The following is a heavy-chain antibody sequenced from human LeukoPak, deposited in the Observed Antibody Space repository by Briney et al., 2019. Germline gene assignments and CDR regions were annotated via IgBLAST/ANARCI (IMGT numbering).Heavy chain of an antibody. D-gene: IGHD3-22*01. CDR2: INPNSGGT. Sequence: ASVKVSCKASGYTFTGYYMHWVRQAPGQGLEWMGRINPNSGGTNYAQKFQGRVTMTRDTSISTAYMELSRLRSDDTAVYYCASPRYCDSSGYLNDAFDIWGQGTMVTVSS. J-gene: IGHJ3*02. CDR1: GYTFTGYY. CDR3: ASPRYCDSSGYLNDAFDI. V-gene: IGHV1-2*06.